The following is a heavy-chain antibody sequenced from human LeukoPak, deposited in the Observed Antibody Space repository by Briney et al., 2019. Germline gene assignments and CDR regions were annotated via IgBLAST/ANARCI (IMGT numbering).Heavy chain of an antibody. CDR1: GFTFSSYG. D-gene: IGHD2-2*01. CDR2: IRNDGSNK. Sequence: GGSLRLSCAASGFTFSSYGMHWVRPAPGKGMGWVAFIRNDGSNKYYADSVKGRFSISRDNSKNTLYLQMNSLRAEDTAVYYCAKDLNRYQLLYYFDYWGQGTLVTVSS. V-gene: IGHV3-30*02. CDR3: AKDLNRYQLLYYFDY. J-gene: IGHJ4*02.